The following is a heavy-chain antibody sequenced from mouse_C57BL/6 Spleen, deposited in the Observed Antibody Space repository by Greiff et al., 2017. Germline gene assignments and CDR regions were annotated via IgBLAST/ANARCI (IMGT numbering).Heavy chain of an antibody. CDR2: IDPSDSYT. D-gene: IGHD1-1*01. CDR3: ARGITTVVGLDY. CDR1: GYTFTSYW. V-gene: IGHV1-69*01. Sequence: VQLQESGAELVMPGASVKLSCKASGYTFTSYWMHWVKQRPGQGLEWIGEIDPSDSYTNYNQKFKGKSTLTVDKSSSTAYMQLSSLTSEDSAVYYCARGITTVVGLDYWGQGTTLTVSS. J-gene: IGHJ2*01.